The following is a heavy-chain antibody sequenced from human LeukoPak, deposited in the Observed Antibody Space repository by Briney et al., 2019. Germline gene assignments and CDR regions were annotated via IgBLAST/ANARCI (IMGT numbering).Heavy chain of an antibody. CDR1: GFTFSTFG. V-gene: IGHV3-21*01. CDR3: ARDAVDTANAV. CDR2: ITSSSNYI. Sequence: GGSLRLSCAASGFTFSTFGMNWVRQAPGKGLEWVSSITSSSNYIYYADSVKGRFTISRDNAKNSLYLQMNSLRAEDTAVYYCARDAVDTANAVWGQGTTVTVSS. D-gene: IGHD5-18*01. J-gene: IGHJ6*02.